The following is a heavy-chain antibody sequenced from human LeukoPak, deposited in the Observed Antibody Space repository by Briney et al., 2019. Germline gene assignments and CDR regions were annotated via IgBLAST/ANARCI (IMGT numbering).Heavy chain of an antibody. D-gene: IGHD3-22*01. CDR2: INPNSGGT. J-gene: IGHJ4*02. CDR1: GYTFTGYY. CDR3: ARSPHYYDSSGYYLDY. V-gene: IGHV1-2*02. Sequence: ASVKVSCKASGYTFTGYYMHWVRQAPGQGLEWMGWINPNSGGTNYAQKFQGRVTMTRDASISTAYMELSRLRSDDTAVYYCARSPHYYDSSGYYLDYWGQGTLVTVSS.